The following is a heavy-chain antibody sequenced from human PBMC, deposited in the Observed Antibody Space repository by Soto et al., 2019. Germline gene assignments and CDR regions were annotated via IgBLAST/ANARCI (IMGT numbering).Heavy chain of an antibody. CDR2: IYYSGST. Sequence: SETLSLTCTVSGGSISSYYWSWIRQPPGKGLEWIGYIYYSGSTNYNPSLKSRVTISVDTSENQFSLKLSSVTAADTAVYYCARHDCSGGSCRGYNWFDPWGQGTLVTVSS. D-gene: IGHD2-15*01. J-gene: IGHJ5*02. CDR1: GGSISSYY. CDR3: ARHDCSGGSCRGYNWFDP. V-gene: IGHV4-59*08.